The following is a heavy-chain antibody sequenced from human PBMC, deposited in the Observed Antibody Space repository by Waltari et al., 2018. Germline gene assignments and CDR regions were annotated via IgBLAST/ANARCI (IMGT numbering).Heavy chain of an antibody. CDR1: GGSISSSSSY. J-gene: IGHJ5*02. Sequence: QLQLQESGPGLVKPSETLSLTCTVSGGSISSSSSYWGWIRQPPGKGLEWIGSIYYSGSTNDNPSLKSRVTISVATSKNQFSLKLSSVTAADTAVYYCARGPSLYSSSSAGIRNWFDPWGQGTLVTVSS. D-gene: IGHD6-13*01. CDR2: IYYSGST. V-gene: IGHV4-39*07. CDR3: ARGPSLYSSSSAGIRNWFDP.